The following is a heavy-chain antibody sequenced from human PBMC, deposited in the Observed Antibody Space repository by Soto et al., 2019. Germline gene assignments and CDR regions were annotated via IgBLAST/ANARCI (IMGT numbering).Heavy chain of an antibody. CDR3: ARNYPFDY. Sequence: EVQLVESGGGLVQPGGSLRLSCAASGFTFTTYYMNWVRQAPGKGLEWVSYISSGSTTIYYADSVKGRFTISRDNAKNSLYLRMNSLRDEDTAVYYCARNYPFDYWGQGTLVTVSS. V-gene: IGHV3-48*02. CDR2: ISSGSTTI. D-gene: IGHD3-10*01. CDR1: GFTFTTYY. J-gene: IGHJ4*02.